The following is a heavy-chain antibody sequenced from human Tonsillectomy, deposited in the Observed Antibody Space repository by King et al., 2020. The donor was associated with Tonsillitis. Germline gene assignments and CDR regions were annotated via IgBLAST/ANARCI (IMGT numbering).Heavy chain of an antibody. CDR1: GFTFDDYA. V-gene: IGHV3-9*01. CDR3: EKDMGELSFWTFDY. CDR2: ISWNSGSI. Sequence: VQLVESGGGLVQPGRSLRLSCAASGFTFDDYAMHWVRHAPGKGLEWVSGISWNSGSIGYADSVKGRFTISRDNAKNTLYLQMNSLIAEDTALYYCEKDMGELSFWTFDYWGQGTLVTVSS. D-gene: IGHD3-16*02. J-gene: IGHJ4*02.